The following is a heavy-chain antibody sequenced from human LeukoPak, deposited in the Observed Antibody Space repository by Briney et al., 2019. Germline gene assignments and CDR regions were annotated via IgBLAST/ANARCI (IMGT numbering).Heavy chain of an antibody. Sequence: PGGSLRLSCAASGFTFSSYSMNWVRQAPGKGLEWVSSISSSSSYIYYADSVKGRFTISRDNAKNSLYLQMNSLRAEDTAVYYCTTDSSGYDWDYFDYWGQGTLVTVSS. D-gene: IGHD5-12*01. V-gene: IGHV3-21*01. CDR3: TTDSSGYDWDYFDY. CDR2: ISSSSSYI. J-gene: IGHJ4*02. CDR1: GFTFSSYS.